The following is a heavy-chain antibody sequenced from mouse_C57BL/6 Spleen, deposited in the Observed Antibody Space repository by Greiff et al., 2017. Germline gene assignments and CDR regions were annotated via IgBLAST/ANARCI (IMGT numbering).Heavy chain of an antibody. V-gene: IGHV14-4*01. D-gene: IGHD2-1*01. CDR1: GFNIKDDY. CDR3: TTGYGKDD. CDR2: IDPENGDT. Sequence: EVQLQQSGAELVRPGASVKLSCTASGFNIKDDYMHWVKQRPEQGLEWIGWIDPENGDTEYASKFQGKATITADTSSNTAYLQLSSLTSEDTAFYYCTTGYGKDDWGQGTTLTVSS. J-gene: IGHJ2*01.